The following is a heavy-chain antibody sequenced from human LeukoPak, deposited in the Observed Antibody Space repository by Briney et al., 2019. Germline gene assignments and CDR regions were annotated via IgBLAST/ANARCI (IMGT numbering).Heavy chain of an antibody. V-gene: IGHV3-73*01. J-gene: IGHJ4*02. CDR1: GFTFSGSA. D-gene: IGHD6-6*01. CDR2: IRSKANSYAT. CDR3: TRPAIAARPGSADY. Sequence: GGSLRLSCAASGFTFSGSAMHWVRQASGKGLEWVGRIRSKANSYATAYAASVKGRFTISRDDSKNTAYLQMNSLKTEDTAVYYCTRPAIAARPGSADYWGQGTLVTVSS.